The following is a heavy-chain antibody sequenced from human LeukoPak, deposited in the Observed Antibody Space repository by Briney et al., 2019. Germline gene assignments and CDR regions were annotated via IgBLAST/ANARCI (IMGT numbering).Heavy chain of an antibody. D-gene: IGHD1-26*01. CDR1: GGSMSTYY. CDR2: IYYTGST. CDR3: ARDVGATPY. J-gene: IGHJ4*02. Sequence: SETLSLTCTVSGGSMSTYYWTWIRQPPGKGLEWIGFIYYTGSTNYNPSLKSRVTMSVDTSKNQFSLKLSSVTAADTAVYYCARDVGATPYWGQGTLVTVSS. V-gene: IGHV4-59*12.